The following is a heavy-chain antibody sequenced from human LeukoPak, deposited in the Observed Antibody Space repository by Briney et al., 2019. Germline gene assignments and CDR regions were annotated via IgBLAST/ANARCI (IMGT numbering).Heavy chain of an antibody. CDR1: GGSVSSGSYY. CDR3: AKKGGATSGNWFDP. J-gene: IGHJ5*02. D-gene: IGHD5-12*01. Sequence: SETLSLTCTVSGGSVSSGSYYWNWIRQPPGKGLEWIGYISYSGSTNYNPSLKSRVTISVDTSKNQFSLKLSSVTAAGTAVYYCAKKGGATSGNWFDPWGQGTLVTVSS. CDR2: ISYSGST. V-gene: IGHV4-61*01.